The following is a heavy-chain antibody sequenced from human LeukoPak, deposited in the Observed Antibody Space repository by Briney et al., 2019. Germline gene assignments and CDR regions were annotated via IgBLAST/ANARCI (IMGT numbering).Heavy chain of an antibody. CDR2: IIPIFGTA. CDR3: ASDTYYYDSSGYSG. J-gene: IGHJ4*02. D-gene: IGHD3-22*01. Sequence: ASVKVSCKASGYTFTSYYMHWVRQAPGEGLEWMGGIIPIFGTANYAQKFQGRVTITADKSTSTAYMELSSLRSEDTAVYYCASDTYYYDSSGYSGWGQGTLVTVSS. V-gene: IGHV1-69*06. CDR1: GYTFTSYY.